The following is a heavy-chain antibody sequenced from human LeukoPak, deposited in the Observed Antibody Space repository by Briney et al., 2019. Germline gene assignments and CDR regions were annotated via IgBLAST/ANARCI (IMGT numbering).Heavy chain of an antibody. D-gene: IGHD3-3*01. Sequence: PGRSLRLSCAASGFTFSSYAMHWVRQAPGKGLEWVAVISYDGSNKYYTDSVKGRFTISRDNSKNTLYLQMNSLRAEDTAVYYCARVFYDLWSAHYTPTFDYWGQGTLVTVSS. CDR3: ARVFYDLWSAHYTPTFDY. V-gene: IGHV3-30*04. CDR1: GFTFSSYA. CDR2: ISYDGSNK. J-gene: IGHJ4*02.